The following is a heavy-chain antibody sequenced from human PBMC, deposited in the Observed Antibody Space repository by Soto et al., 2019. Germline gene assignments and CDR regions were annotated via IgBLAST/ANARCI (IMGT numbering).Heavy chain of an antibody. CDR2: IMPIFRAP. D-gene: IGHD2-15*01. J-gene: IGHJ6*02. CDR3: ASWLKGPDIGNCYYGMDV. Sequence: QVQLVQSGAEVKKPGSSVKVSCKASGGAFSDYAFSWVRQAPGQGLEWLGGIMPIFRAPDYAQKFQGRVTITADEFTRRAYMEMNSMRSEDTAVYYCASWLKGPDIGNCYYGMDVWGQGTTVTVS. CDR1: GGAFSDYA. V-gene: IGHV1-69*12.